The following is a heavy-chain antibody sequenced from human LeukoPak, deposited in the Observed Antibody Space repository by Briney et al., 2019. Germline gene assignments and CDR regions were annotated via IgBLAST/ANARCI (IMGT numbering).Heavy chain of an antibody. CDR2: IYYSGGT. J-gene: IGHJ1*01. CDR3: VMITFGGVRPEELAEYFQH. V-gene: IGHV4-59*01. Sequence: SETLSLTCTVSGGSINYYYWMWIRQPPGKGLEWIGYIYYSGGTHYNPSLKSRVTMLVDTSKNQFSLKLTAVTAADTAVYYCVMITFGGVRPEELAEYFQHWGQGTLVTVSS. CDR1: GGSINYYY. D-gene: IGHD3-16*01.